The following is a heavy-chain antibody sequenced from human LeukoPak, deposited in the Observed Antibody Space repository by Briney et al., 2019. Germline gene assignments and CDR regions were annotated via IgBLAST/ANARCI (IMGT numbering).Heavy chain of an antibody. CDR2: IRYDGSNK. CDR3: AKDPTESWYRKYYFDY. D-gene: IGHD6-13*01. CDR1: GFTFSSYG. J-gene: IGHJ4*02. Sequence: AGGSLRLSCAASGFTFSSYGMHWVRQAPGKGLEWVAFIRYDGSNKYYADSVKGRFTISRDNSKNTPYLQMNSLRAEDTAVYYCAKDPTESWYRKYYFDYWGQGTLVTVSS. V-gene: IGHV3-30*02.